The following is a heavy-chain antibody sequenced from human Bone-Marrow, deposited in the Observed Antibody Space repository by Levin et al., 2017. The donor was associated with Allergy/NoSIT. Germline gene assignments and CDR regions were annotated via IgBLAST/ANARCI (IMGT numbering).Heavy chain of an antibody. CDR3: ARGRPQYCSGGTCGNYYFDY. Sequence: ASVKVSCKASGYMFTSYGISWVRQAPGQGLEWMGWITTYNGNTTYAQNLQGRVTMTTDTSTSTAYMELRSLRSDDTAVYYCARGRPQYCSGGTCGNYYFDYWGQGTLVTVSS. D-gene: IGHD2-15*01. CDR1: GYMFTSYG. CDR2: ITTYNGNT. V-gene: IGHV1-18*01. J-gene: IGHJ4*02.